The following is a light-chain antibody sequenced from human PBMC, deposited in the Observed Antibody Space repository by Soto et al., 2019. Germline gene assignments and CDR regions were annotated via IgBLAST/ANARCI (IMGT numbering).Light chain of an antibody. V-gene: IGKV3-15*01. CDR2: GAS. J-gene: IGKJ1*01. Sequence: EIVLQQSRGTLSLSPGARVTLSGRTSQRVSSRLAWYHQNPGQSNRLLIYGASTRATGIPARFSGSGSGTEFTLTISSLQSEDFAVYYCQQYNNWPPTVGQGTKVDIK. CDR3: QQYNNWPPT. CDR1: QRVSSR.